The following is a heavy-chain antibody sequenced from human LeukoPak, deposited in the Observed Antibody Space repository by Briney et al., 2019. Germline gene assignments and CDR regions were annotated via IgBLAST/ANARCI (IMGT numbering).Heavy chain of an antibody. V-gene: IGHV4-4*07. Sequence: PSETLSLTCTVSGGSISSYYWSWIRQPAGKGLEWIGRIYTSGSTNYNPSLKSRVTISVDTSKNQFSLKLSSVTAADTAVYYCANLGHYYDSSGYKFDYWGQGTLVTVSS. D-gene: IGHD3-22*01. CDR2: IYTSGST. CDR3: ANLGHYYDSSGYKFDY. J-gene: IGHJ4*02. CDR1: GGSISSYY.